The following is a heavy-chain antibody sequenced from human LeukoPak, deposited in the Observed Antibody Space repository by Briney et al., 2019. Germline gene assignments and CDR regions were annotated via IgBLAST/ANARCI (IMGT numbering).Heavy chain of an antibody. CDR2: ISSSSSYI. D-gene: IGHD3-22*01. CDR1: GFTFSSYS. V-gene: IGHV3-21*01. Sequence: PGGSLRLSCAASGFTFSSYSMNWVRQAPGKGLEWVSSISSSSSYIYYADSVKGRFTISRDNAKNSLYLQMNSLRAEDTAVYYCARDFRRWGIVVVPINYFDYWGQGTLVTVSS. CDR3: ARDFRRWGIVVVPINYFDY. J-gene: IGHJ4*02.